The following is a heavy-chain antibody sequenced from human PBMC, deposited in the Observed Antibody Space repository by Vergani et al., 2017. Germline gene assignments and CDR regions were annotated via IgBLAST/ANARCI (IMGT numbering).Heavy chain of an antibody. CDR3: ARECGGDYGDYGMDV. D-gene: IGHD4-17*01. J-gene: IGHJ6*02. Sequence: QVQLQESGPGLVKPSQTLSLTCTVSGGSISSSSYYWGWIRQPPGKGLEWIGSIYYSGSTYYNPSLKSRVTISVDTSKNQFSLKLSSVTAADTAVYYCARECGGDYGDYGMDVWGQGTTVTVSS. CDR1: GGSISSSSYY. V-gene: IGHV4-39*07. CDR2: IYYSGST.